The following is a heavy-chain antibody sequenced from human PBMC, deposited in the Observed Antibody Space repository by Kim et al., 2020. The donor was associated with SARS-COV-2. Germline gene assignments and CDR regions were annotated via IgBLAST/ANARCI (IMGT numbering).Heavy chain of an antibody. CDR2: M. D-gene: IGHD4-17*01. V-gene: IGHV3-21*01. Sequence: MYYADEVKGRFTISRDNGKKSLYLQMHSLRAEDSAIYYCARDYGDRLFDYWGQGTLVTVSS. J-gene: IGHJ4*02. CDR3: ARDYGDRLFDY.